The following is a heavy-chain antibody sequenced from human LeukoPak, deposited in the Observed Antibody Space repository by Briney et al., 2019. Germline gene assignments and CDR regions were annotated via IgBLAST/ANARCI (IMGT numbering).Heavy chain of an antibody. CDR1: GYTFTSYG. CDR2: ISAYNGNT. Sequence: GASVKVSCKASGYTFTSYGISWVRQAPGQGLEWMGWISAYNGNTNYAQKLQGRVTMTTDTSTSTAYMELRSLRSDDTAVYYCARESGQLWLSDYFDYWGQGTLVTVSS. J-gene: IGHJ4*02. CDR3: ARESGQLWLSDYFDY. D-gene: IGHD5-18*01. V-gene: IGHV1-18*01.